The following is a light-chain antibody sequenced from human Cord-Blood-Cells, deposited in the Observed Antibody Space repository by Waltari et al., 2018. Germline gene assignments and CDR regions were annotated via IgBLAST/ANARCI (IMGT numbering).Light chain of an antibody. J-gene: IGLJ3*02. Sequence: QSALTQPRSVSGSPGQSVTISCTGTSSDVGGYNYVSWYQQHPGKAPKPMIYDVSKRPSAFTDLFSGSKSGNTASLTSSGLQAEDEADYYCCSYAGSYTPEGVFGGGTKLTVL. CDR1: SSDVGGYNY. CDR3: CSYAGSYTPEGV. V-gene: IGLV2-11*01. CDR2: DVS.